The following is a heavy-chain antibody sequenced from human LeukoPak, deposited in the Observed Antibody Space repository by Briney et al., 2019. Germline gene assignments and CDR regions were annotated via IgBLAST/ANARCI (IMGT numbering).Heavy chain of an antibody. D-gene: IGHD3-22*01. Sequence: GGSLRLSCAASGFTFSSYGMSWVCQVPGKGLEWVSNIKQDGSEKYYVNSVKGRFTISRDNAKNSLYLQMNSLRAEDTGVYYCAREHPYYYVSSGTALMAEIKYYFDYWGQGTLVTVSS. J-gene: IGHJ4*02. V-gene: IGHV3-7*01. CDR3: AREHPYYYVSSGTALMAEIKYYFDY. CDR1: GFTFSSYG. CDR2: IKQDGSEK.